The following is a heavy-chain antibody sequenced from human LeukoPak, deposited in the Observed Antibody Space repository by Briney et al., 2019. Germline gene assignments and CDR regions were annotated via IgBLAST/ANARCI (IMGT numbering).Heavy chain of an antibody. CDR2: IRYDGNNE. CDR1: GFIFTTCA. J-gene: IGHJ5*02. CDR3: AKGDDYGANTRLPKYNWFDP. V-gene: IGHV3-30*02. D-gene: IGHD4-23*01. Sequence: PGGSLRLSCAASGFIFTTCAMHWVRQAPGKGLEWVAYIRYDGNNENYADSVKGRFTISRDNSKDMLYLQMSSLRPEDTAVYYCAKGDDYGANTRLPKYNWFDPWGQGTQVTVSS.